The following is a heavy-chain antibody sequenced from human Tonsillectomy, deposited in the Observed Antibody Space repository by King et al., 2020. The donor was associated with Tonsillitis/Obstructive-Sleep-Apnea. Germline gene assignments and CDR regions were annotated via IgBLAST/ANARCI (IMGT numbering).Heavy chain of an antibody. J-gene: IGHJ4*02. Sequence: VQLVESGGGLVQPGGSLRLSCAASGFTFSSYAMHWVRQAPGKGLEYVSAINYNGGSTYYANSVKGRFTISRDNSRDTLYLQMGCLRAEDIAVYYCARETTEVVGSNDYWGQGTLVTVSS. V-gene: IGHV3-64*01. CDR1: GFTFSSYA. CDR2: INYNGGST. D-gene: IGHD5-24*01. CDR3: ARETTEVVGSNDY.